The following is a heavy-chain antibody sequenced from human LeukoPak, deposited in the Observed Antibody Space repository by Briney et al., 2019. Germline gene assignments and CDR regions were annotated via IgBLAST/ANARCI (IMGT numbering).Heavy chain of an antibody. Sequence: SETLSLTFAVYGGSFSGSYWGWIRQPPGKGLEWIGEINHSGSTNSNPSLKRRVTISVDTSKNQFSLKLSSVTAADTAVYYCARGNLVPAEKEGGGWFDPWGQGTLVTVSS. J-gene: IGHJ5*02. CDR3: ARGNLVPAEKEGGGWFDP. V-gene: IGHV4-34*01. CDR2: INHSGST. CDR1: GGSFSGSY. D-gene: IGHD2-2*01.